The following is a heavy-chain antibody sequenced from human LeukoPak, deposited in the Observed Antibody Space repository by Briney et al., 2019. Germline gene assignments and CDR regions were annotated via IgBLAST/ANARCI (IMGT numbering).Heavy chain of an antibody. J-gene: IGHJ4*02. CDR1: GGSFSGYY. CDR3: ARRVRTMVRGVIPYYFDY. Sequence: SETPSLTCAVYGGSFSGYYWSWIRQPPGKGLEWIGEINHSGSTNYNPSLKSRVTISVDTSKNQFSLKLSSVTAADTAVYYCARRVRTMVRGVIPYYFDYWGQGTLVTVSS. V-gene: IGHV4-34*01. CDR2: INHSGST. D-gene: IGHD3-10*01.